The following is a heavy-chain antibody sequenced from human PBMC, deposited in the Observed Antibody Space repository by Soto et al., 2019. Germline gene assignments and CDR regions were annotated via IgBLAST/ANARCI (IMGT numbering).Heavy chain of an antibody. V-gene: IGHV3-7*01. CDR2: IKQDGSEK. J-gene: IGHJ4*02. CDR1: GFTFSSYW. D-gene: IGHD1-26*01. CDR3: AMIVVEMAFDY. Sequence: PGGTLRLSCAASGFTFSSYWMSWVRQAPGKGLERVANIKQDGSEKYYVDSVKGRFTISRDNAKNSLYLHMNSLRAEDTAVYYCAMIVVEMAFDYGGQGTLVTVSS.